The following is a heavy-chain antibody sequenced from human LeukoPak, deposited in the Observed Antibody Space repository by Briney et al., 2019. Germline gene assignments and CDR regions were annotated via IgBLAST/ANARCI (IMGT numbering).Heavy chain of an antibody. J-gene: IGHJ4*02. CDR1: GFTFSGYP. D-gene: IGHD3-22*01. CDR2: ISYDGSNK. CDR3: ARDPSSGYYYGFEYY. Sequence: GKSLRLSCAASGFTFSGYPIHWVRQAPGKGLEWVAVISYDGSNKYYADSVKGRFTISRDNSKNTLYLQMNSLRAEDTAVYYCARDPSSGYYYGFEYYWGQGTLVTVSS. V-gene: IGHV3-30-3*01.